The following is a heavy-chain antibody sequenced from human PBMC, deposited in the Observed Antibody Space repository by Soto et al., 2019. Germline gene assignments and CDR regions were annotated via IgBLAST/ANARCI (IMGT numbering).Heavy chain of an antibody. J-gene: IGHJ5*02. V-gene: IGHV4-39*01. CDR1: GGSISSSSYY. CDR2: IYYSGST. D-gene: IGHD2-15*01. CDR3: ARPYCSGGSCSFDP. Sequence: PSEPLSLTCTVSGGSISSSSYYWGWIRQPPGKGLEWIGSIYYSGSTYYNPSLKSRVTISVDTSKNQFSLKLSSVTAADTAVYDCARPYCSGGSCSFDPWGKGTLVT.